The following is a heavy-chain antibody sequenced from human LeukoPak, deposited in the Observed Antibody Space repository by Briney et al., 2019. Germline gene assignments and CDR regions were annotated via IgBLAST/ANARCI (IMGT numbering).Heavy chain of an antibody. CDR1: GGSFSGYY. Sequence: PSETLSLTCAVYGGSFSGYYWSWIRQPPGKGLEWIGEINHSGSTNYNPSLKSRVTISVDTSKNQFSLKLSSVTAADTAVYYCARLPPRYSYGYYYYYMDVWGKETTVTISS. CDR2: INHSGST. V-gene: IGHV4-34*01. D-gene: IGHD5-18*01. CDR3: ARLPPRYSYGYYYYYMDV. J-gene: IGHJ6*03.